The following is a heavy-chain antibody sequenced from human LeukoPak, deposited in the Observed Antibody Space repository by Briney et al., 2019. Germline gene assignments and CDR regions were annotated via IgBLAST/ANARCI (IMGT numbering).Heavy chain of an antibody. CDR3: AKWGDYDILTGYYDSDY. J-gene: IGHJ4*02. CDR1: GFTFSNYA. Sequence: GGSLRLSCAAPGFTFSNYAMSWVRQAPGKGLEWVSAVSGRDDSTYYADSVKGRFTISRDNSKNTLYLQMNSLRAEDTAVYYCAKWGDYDILTGYYDSDYWGQGTLVTVSP. D-gene: IGHD3-9*01. V-gene: IGHV3-23*01. CDR2: VSGRDDST.